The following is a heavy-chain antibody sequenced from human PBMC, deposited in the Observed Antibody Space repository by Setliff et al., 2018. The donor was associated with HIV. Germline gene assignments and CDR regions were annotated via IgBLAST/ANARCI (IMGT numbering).Heavy chain of an antibody. V-gene: IGHV3-30*02. CDR2: IRYDGSNK. D-gene: IGHD3-9*01. CDR1: GFTFSTYG. J-gene: IGHJ4*02. CDR3: AREHDTLTGYSFDY. Sequence: GGSLRLSCVASGFTFSTYGMHWVRQAPGKGPEWVAFIRYDGSNKYYADSVKGRFTISRDSSMNTLYLQMNSLRAEDTAVYYCAREHDTLTGYSFDYWGQGTLVTVSS.